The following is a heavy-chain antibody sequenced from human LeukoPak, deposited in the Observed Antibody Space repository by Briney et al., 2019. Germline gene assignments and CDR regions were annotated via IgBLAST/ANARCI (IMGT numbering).Heavy chain of an antibody. CDR1: GFTFDEYA. Sequence: GRSLRLSCAASGFTFDEYAIHWFRQAPGKGLEWVSGISWDSNSIIYADSVKGRFTISRDNAKNSLYLQMNSLRADDTALYYCAKAVAAPGAFDIWGQGTVVTVSS. D-gene: IGHD6-19*01. V-gene: IGHV3-9*01. J-gene: IGHJ3*02. CDR2: ISWDSNSI. CDR3: AKAVAAPGAFDI.